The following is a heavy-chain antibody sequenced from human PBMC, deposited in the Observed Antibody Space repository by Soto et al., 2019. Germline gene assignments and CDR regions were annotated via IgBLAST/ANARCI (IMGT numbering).Heavy chain of an antibody. CDR2: IIPILGIA. Sequence: GASVKVSCKASGGTFSSYTISWVRQAPGQGLEWMGRIIPILGIANYAQKFQGRVTITADKSTSTAYMELSSLRSEDTAVYYCARADGDYDAFDYWGQGTLVTVSS. J-gene: IGHJ4*02. D-gene: IGHD4-17*01. V-gene: IGHV1-69*02. CDR3: ARADGDYDAFDY. CDR1: GGTFSSYT.